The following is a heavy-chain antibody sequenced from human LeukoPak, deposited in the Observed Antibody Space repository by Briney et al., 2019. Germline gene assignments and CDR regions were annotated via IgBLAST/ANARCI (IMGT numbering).Heavy chain of an antibody. Sequence: PSETLSLTCTVSGGSISNYYWNWIRRPPGKGLEWIGHIYCSGRTNYNPSLKSRVTVSVDTSKDQFSLKLSSVTAADTAVYYCARENTVVDYWGQGTLVTVSS. CDR3: ARENTVVDY. J-gene: IGHJ4*02. V-gene: IGHV4-59*01. D-gene: IGHD2-8*02. CDR2: IYCSGRT. CDR1: GGSISNYY.